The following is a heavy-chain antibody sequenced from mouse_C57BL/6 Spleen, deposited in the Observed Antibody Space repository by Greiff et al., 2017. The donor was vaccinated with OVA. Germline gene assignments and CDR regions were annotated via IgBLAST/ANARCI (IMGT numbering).Heavy chain of an antibody. V-gene: IGHV8-12*01. D-gene: IGHD1-1*01. Sequence: VKLMESGPGILQSSQTLSLTCSFSGFSLSTSGMGVSWIRQPSGKGLEWLAHIYWDDDKRYNPSLKSRLTISKDTSRNQVFLKITSVDTADTPTYYCARSGFYYGSSDWYFDVWGTGTTVTVSS. CDR2: IYWDDDK. J-gene: IGHJ1*03. CDR1: GFSLSTSGMG. CDR3: ARSGFYYGSSDWYFDV.